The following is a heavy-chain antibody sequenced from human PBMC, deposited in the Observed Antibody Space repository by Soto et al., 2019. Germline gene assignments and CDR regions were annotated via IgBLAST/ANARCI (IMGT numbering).Heavy chain of an antibody. D-gene: IGHD3-22*01. CDR3: ARHGYYYDSTGYYFFV. V-gene: IGHV3-11*06. J-gene: IGHJ6*02. Sequence: GGSLRLSCAASGFTFSDYYMSWIRQAPGKGLEWVSYISSSSSYTNYADSVKGRFTISRDNAKNSLYLQMTSLRAADTAVYYCARHGYYYDSTGYYFFVWGQGTTVTVSS. CDR2: ISSSSSYT. CDR1: GFTFSDYY.